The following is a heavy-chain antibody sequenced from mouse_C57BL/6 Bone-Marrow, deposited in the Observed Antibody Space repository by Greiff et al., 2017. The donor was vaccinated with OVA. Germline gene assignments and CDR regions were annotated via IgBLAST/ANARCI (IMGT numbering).Heavy chain of an antibody. D-gene: IGHD3-3*01. CDR2: IYPGDGDT. V-gene: IGHV1-82*01. J-gene: IGHJ3*01. CDR3: AKGGTVAY. Sequence: QVTLKVCGPELVKPGASVKISCKASGYAFSSSWMNWVKQRPGKGLEWIGRIYPGDGDTNYNGKFKGQATLTADKSSSTAYMQLSSLTSEDSAVYCCAKGGTVAYWGQGALVTVSA. CDR1: GYAFSSSW.